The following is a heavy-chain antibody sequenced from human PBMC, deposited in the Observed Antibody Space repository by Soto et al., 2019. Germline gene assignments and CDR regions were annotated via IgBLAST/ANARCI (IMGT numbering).Heavy chain of an antibody. D-gene: IGHD5-18*01. CDR2: INPTAGRT. V-gene: IGHV1-46*01. CDR3: ARGREISFGYNWFDP. CDR1: GYPFTSYH. J-gene: IGHJ5*02. Sequence: QVQLVQSGAEVRKPGASVKLSCQTSGYPFTSYHMHWVRQAPGPGLVWMGVINPTAGRTRYSQKFQDRVTMTRDTSTSTVYMELSSLRSEDTAMYFCARGREISFGYNWFDPWGQGTRVTVSS.